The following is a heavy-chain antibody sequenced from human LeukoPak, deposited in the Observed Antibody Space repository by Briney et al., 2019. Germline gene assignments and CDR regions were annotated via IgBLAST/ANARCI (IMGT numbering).Heavy chain of an antibody. V-gene: IGHV4-61*02. CDR3: ARDKGQYGSGTRGFTWFDP. D-gene: IGHD3-10*01. CDR2: VYTSGTT. CDR1: GGSISSDDYY. Sequence: SETLSLTCTVSGGSISSDDYYCSWIRQPAGKGLEWIGRVYTSGTTNYNPSLKSRVTISIDASKNQFSLMLNSVTAADTAVYYCARDKGQYGSGTRGFTWFDPWGQGTLVTVSS. J-gene: IGHJ5*02.